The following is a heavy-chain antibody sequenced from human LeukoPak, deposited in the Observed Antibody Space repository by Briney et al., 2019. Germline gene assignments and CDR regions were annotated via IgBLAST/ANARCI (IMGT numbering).Heavy chain of an antibody. Sequence: GGSLRLSCAASGFTFSSYAMSWVRQAPGKGLEWVSAISGSGGSTYYADSVKGRFTISRDNSKNTLYLQMNSLRAEDTAVYYCAGYFARTGYYAEGFDIWGQGTMVTVS. CDR1: GFTFSSYA. CDR2: ISGSGGST. D-gene: IGHD3/OR15-3a*01. V-gene: IGHV3-23*01. J-gene: IGHJ3*02. CDR3: AGYFARTGYYAEGFDI.